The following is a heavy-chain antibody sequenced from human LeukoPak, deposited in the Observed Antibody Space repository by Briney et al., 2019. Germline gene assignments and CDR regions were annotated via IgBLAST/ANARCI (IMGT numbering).Heavy chain of an antibody. V-gene: IGHV1-2*04. J-gene: IGHJ4*02. D-gene: IGHD5-24*01. CDR1: GYTFTGYY. CDR2: INPNSGGT. Sequence: ASVKVSCKASGYTFTGYYMHWVRQAPGQGLEWMGWINPNSGGTNYAQKFQGWVTMTRDTSISTAHMELSRLRSDDTAVYYCARASSMATPVDYWGQGTLVTVSS. CDR3: ARASSMATPVDY.